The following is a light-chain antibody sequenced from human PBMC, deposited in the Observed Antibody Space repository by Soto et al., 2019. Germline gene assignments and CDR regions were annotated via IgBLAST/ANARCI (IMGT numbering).Light chain of an antibody. V-gene: IGLV1-44*01. CDR2: SDN. CDR3: VAWDDNLNGVV. Sequence: QSVLTQPPSASGTPGQRVTISCSGSISNIASNTVNWYQQLPGTAPKLLIYSDNLRPSGVPDRLSGSKSGTSASLAISGLQSEDEADYYCVAWDDNLNGVVFGGGTQLT. J-gene: IGLJ2*01. CDR1: ISNIASNT.